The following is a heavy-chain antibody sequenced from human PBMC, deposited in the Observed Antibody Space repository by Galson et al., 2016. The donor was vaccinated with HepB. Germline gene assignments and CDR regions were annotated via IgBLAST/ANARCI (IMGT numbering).Heavy chain of an antibody. CDR1: GDTPINYS. CDR3: ATDLVRGALDN. D-gene: IGHD3-10*01. CDR2: ISRSSGTV. J-gene: IGHJ4*02. V-gene: IGHV3-48*02. Sequence: SLRLSCAATGDTPINYSMNWVRQAPGRGLEWISYISRSSGTVYYADSVKGRFTISRDNANNSLFLQMNSLRDEDTAVYYCATDLVRGALDNWGRGTLVTVSS.